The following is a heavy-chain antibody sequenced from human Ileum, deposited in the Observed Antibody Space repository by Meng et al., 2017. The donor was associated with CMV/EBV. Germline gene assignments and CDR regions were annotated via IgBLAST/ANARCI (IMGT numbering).Heavy chain of an antibody. CDR3: ARVAYCRGNSCYFSGLDY. J-gene: IGHJ4*02. Sequence: SSASSFWAWIRQPPGKGLEWIAYVYYTGSTSYSPSLKSRVTVSIDTSTNQFSLKLNSVTAADTAVYYCARVAYCRGNSCYFSGLDYWGQGALVTVSS. V-gene: IGHV4-61*01. CDR2: VYYTGST. D-gene: IGHD2-21*01. CDR1: SSASSF.